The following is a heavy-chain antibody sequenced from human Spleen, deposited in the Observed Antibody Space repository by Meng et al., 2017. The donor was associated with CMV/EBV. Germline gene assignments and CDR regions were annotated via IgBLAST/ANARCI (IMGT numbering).Heavy chain of an antibody. J-gene: IGHJ5*02. CDR2: IYYSGST. Sequence: ESLKISCTVSGGSISSSSYYWGWIRQPPGKGLEWIGSIYYSGSTYYNPSLKSRVTISVDTSKNQFSLKLSSVTAADTAVYYCARDLQIYDFWSGYSSGPNWFDPWGQGTLVTVSS. CDR3: ARDLQIYDFWSGYSSGPNWFDP. V-gene: IGHV4-39*07. CDR1: GGSISSSSYY. D-gene: IGHD3-3*01.